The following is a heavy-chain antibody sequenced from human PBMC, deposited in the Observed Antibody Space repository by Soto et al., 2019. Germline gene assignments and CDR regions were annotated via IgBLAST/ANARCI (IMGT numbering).Heavy chain of an antibody. CDR2: INHSGGT. D-gene: IGHD2-8*02. J-gene: IGHJ4*02. V-gene: IGHV4-34*01. CDR3: ARHKITGLFDY. CDR1: GGSFSGYY. Sequence: QVQLQQWGAGLLKPSETLSLTCAVYGGSFSGYYWTWIRQPPGTGLEWIGEINHSGGTNYNPSLKSRVTISVDTSKNQFSRKLPSVTAADTAVYYCARHKITGLFDYWGQGTLVTVSS.